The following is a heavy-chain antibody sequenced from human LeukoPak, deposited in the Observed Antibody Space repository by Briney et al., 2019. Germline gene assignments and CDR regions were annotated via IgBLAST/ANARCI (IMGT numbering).Heavy chain of an antibody. CDR2: INHSGST. Sequence: PSETLSLTCAVYGGSFSGYYWSWIRQPPGKGLEWIGEINHSGSTNYNPSLKSRVTISVDTSKNQFSLKLSSVTAADTAVYYCARAPSPYYYYGMDVWGQGTTVTVSS. V-gene: IGHV4-34*01. CDR1: GGSFSGYY. J-gene: IGHJ6*02. CDR3: ARAPSPYYYYGMDV. D-gene: IGHD6-6*01.